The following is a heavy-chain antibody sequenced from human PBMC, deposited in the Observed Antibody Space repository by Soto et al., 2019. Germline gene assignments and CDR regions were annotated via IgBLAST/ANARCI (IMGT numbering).Heavy chain of an antibody. Sequence: SGPTLVNPTQTLTLTCTFSGFSFTTAGVAVGWIRQTPGGALEWLTPIYYNDDRRFSPSLKTRLTITGDTSKNQVVLSLTNVDPGDTATYFCAHSDGGYEIIYFDFWGQGIPVTVSS. D-gene: IGHD5-12*01. J-gene: IGHJ4*02. V-gene: IGHV2-5*01. CDR2: IYYNDDR. CDR1: GFSFTTAGVA. CDR3: AHSDGGYEIIYFDF.